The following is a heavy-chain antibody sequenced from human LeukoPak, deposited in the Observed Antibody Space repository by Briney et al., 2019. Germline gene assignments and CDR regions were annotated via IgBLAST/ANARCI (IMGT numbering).Heavy chain of an antibody. J-gene: IGHJ4*02. CDR1: GFTFSKVW. CDR3: AKVRFLEWSPFDY. D-gene: IGHD3-3*01. Sequence: QAGGSLRLSCAASGFTFSKVWMSWVRQAPGKGPEWVAVISYDGSNKYYADSVKGRFTISRDNSKNTLYLQMNSLRAEDTAVYYCAKVRFLEWSPFDYWGQGTLVTVSS. V-gene: IGHV3-30*18. CDR2: ISYDGSNK.